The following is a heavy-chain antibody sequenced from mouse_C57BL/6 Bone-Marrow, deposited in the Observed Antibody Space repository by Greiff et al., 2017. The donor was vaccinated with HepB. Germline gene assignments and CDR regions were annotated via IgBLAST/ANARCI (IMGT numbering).Heavy chain of an antibody. D-gene: IGHD1-1*01. V-gene: IGHV5-12*01. CDR2: ISNGGGST. Sequence: EVKLVESGGGLVQPGGSLKLSCAASGFTFSDYYMYWVRQTPEKRLEWVAYISNGGGSTYYPDTVKGRFTISRDNAKNTLYLQMSRLKSEDTAMYYCARRGVNYYGSSNWYFDVWGTGTTVTVSS. J-gene: IGHJ1*03. CDR1: GFTFSDYY. CDR3: ARRGVNYYGSSNWYFDV.